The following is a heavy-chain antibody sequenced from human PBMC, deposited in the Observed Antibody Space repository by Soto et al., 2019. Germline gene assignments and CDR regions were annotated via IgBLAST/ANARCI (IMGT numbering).Heavy chain of an antibody. V-gene: IGHV3-33*06. CDR2: IWYDGSNK. CDR3: AKSAYGDYGGQGSLFDY. Sequence: QVQLVESGGGVVQPGRSLRLSCAASGFTFSSYGMHWVRQAPGKGLEWVAVIWYDGSNKHYADSVKGRLTISRDNSKNTLYLQMNSLRAEDTAVYYCAKSAYGDYGGQGSLFDYWGQGTLVTVSS. D-gene: IGHD4-17*01. J-gene: IGHJ4*02. CDR1: GFTFSSYG.